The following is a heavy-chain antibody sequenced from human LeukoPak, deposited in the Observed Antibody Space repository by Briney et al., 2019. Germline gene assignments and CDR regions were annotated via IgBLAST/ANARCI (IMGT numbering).Heavy chain of an antibody. CDR1: DFTFSSSG. CDR3: AKEPRDNLYFFDY. V-gene: IGHV3-30*18. Sequence: GRSLRLSCAASDFTFSSSGMHWVRQAPGKGLEWVAVISYDGSNKYYVDSVKGRFTISRDNSKNTLCLQMNSLRAEDTAVYYCAKEPRDNLYFFDYWGQGTLVTVSS. CDR2: ISYDGSNK. D-gene: IGHD1-1*01. J-gene: IGHJ4*02.